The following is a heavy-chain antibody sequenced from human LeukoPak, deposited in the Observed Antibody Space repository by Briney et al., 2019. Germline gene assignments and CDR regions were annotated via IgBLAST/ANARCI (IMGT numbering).Heavy chain of an antibody. CDR1: RFIFNNYG. V-gene: IGHV3-23*01. CDR3: AKGGSGYFADL. D-gene: IGHD3-22*01. Sequence: GGSLRLSCAASRFIFNNYGLIWVRQAPGKGLQWVSAISNDGGGTTYADFVKGRFTISRDNSKNTLFLQMSSLRAEDTALYYCAKGGSGYFADLWGQGTLVTVSS. J-gene: IGHJ5*02. CDR2: ISNDGGGT.